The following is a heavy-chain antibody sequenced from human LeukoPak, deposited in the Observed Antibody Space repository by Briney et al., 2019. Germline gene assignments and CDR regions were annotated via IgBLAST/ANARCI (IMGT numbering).Heavy chain of an antibody. Sequence: PGGSLRLSCAASGVTFSDRYMHWVRQAPGKGLEWVSGIHWHTGSIDYADSVKGRFTTSRDNAKNALYLQMSSLRPEDTALYYCTKDVSPGGADHWGQGTLVTVSS. CDR3: TKDVSPGGADH. D-gene: IGHD2-15*01. J-gene: IGHJ4*02. V-gene: IGHV3-9*01. CDR2: IHWHTGSI. CDR1: GVTFSDRY.